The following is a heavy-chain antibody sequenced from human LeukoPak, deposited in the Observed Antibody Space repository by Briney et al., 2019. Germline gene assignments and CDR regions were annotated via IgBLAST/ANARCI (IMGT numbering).Heavy chain of an antibody. CDR3: ARDGSTIPGDDYMDV. CDR2: IYTSGST. J-gene: IGHJ6*03. Sequence: SETLSLTCTVSGGSISSYYWSWIRQPAGKGLEWIGRIYTSGSTNYNPSLKSRVTISVDKSKNQFSLKLSSVTAADTAVYYCARDGSTIPGDDYMDVWGTGTTVTVSS. CDR1: GGSISSYY. V-gene: IGHV4-4*07. D-gene: IGHD5/OR15-5a*01.